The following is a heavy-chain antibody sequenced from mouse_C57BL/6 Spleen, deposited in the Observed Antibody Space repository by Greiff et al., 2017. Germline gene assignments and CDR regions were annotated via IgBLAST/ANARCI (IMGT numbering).Heavy chain of an antibody. CDR2: IHPGSGGT. D-gene: IGHD1-1*01. Sequence: QVQLQQSGAELVRPGTSVKVSCKASGYTFTNYLITWVKQRPGQGLEWIGVIHPGSGGTYYTEKFKGKATLSADKSSSTAYMKLSSVASEDSAVYFCARERVYYGSSYARFAYWGQGTLVTVSA. J-gene: IGHJ3*01. V-gene: IGHV1-54*01. CDR1: GYTFTNYL. CDR3: ARERVYYGSSYARFAY.